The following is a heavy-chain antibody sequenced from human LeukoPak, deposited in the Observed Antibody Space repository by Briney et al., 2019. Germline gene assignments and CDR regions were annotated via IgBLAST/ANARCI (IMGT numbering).Heavy chain of an antibody. D-gene: IGHD2-2*01. V-gene: IGHV3-30*18. Sequence: GGSLRLSCAASGFTFSSYGMHWVRQAPGKGQEWVAVISYDGSNKYYADSVKGRFTISRDNSKNTLYLQMNSLRAEDTAVYYCAKDKSLSTLDYWGQGTLVTVSS. CDR1: GFTFSSYG. J-gene: IGHJ4*02. CDR2: ISYDGSNK. CDR3: AKDKSLSTLDY.